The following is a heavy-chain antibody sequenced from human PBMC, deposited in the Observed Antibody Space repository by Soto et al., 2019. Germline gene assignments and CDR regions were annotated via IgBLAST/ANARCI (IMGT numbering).Heavy chain of an antibody. D-gene: IGHD3-10*01. Sequence: QVQLQESGPGLVKPSQTLTLTCTVSDDSITGGGYFWTWIRQLPGKGLEWLGSTYYMGNTFYNPYLTSRGTISLAPSQRRVSLRVTSVPAAATAISFCARGGSGTYHVWGQGTLVIVSS. CDR3: ARGGSGTYHV. J-gene: IGHJ4*02. V-gene: IGHV4-31*02. CDR2: TYYMGNT. CDR1: DDSITGGGYF.